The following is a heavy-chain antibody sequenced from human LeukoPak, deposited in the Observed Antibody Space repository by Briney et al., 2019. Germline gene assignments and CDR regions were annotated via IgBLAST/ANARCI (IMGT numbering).Heavy chain of an antibody. V-gene: IGHV1-69*13. CDR2: FIPIFGTA. CDR1: GGAFSSYA. D-gene: IGHD1-26*01. CDR3: AIVVGATHYYFDY. Sequence: SVTVSCKASGGAFSSYAISWVRQAPGQGLEWMGGFIPIFGTANYAQKFQGRVTITADGSTSTAYMELSSLRSEDTAVYYCAIVVGATHYYFDYWGQGTLVTVSS. J-gene: IGHJ4*02.